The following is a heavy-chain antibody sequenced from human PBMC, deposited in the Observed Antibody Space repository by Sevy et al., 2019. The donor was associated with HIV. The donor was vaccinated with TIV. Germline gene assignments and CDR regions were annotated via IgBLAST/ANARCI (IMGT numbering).Heavy chain of an antibody. D-gene: IGHD2-2*01. J-gene: IGHJ5*02. CDR1: DGSFSGYY. CDR2: INESGIT. Sequence: SETLSLTCAVHDGSFSGYYWNWSRQLPGKGLEWIGEINESGITYYNPGLKSRVTISVDTSKKQFSLKLNSVTAADTAVYFCARSPPVVVVPGAPSWFDPWGQGTLVTVSS. CDR3: ARSPPVVVVPGAPSWFDP. V-gene: IGHV4-34*01.